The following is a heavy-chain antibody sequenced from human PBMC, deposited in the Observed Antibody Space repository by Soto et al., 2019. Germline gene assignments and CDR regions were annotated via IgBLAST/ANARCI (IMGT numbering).Heavy chain of an antibody. Sequence: SETLSLTCAVYGGSFSGYYWSWIRQPPGKGLEWIGEINHSGSTNYNPSLKSRVTISVDTSKNQFSLKLSSVTAADTAVYYCAREGSLGIASRPFYRYYYMDVWGKGTTVTVFS. V-gene: IGHV4-34*01. J-gene: IGHJ6*03. D-gene: IGHD6-6*01. CDR3: AREGSLGIASRPFYRYYYMDV. CDR2: INHSGST. CDR1: GGSFSGYY.